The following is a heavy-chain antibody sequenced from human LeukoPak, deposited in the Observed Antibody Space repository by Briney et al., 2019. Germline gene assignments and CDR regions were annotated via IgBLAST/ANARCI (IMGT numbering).Heavy chain of an antibody. Sequence: SETLSLTCAVSGYSISSGYYWGWIRQPPGKGLEWIGSVYHSGSTYYNPSPKSRVTISVDTSKNQFSLTLSSVTAADTAVYYCARLEYQLLFNWFDPWGQGTLVTVSS. D-gene: IGHD2-2*01. V-gene: IGHV4-38-2*01. CDR3: ARLEYQLLFNWFDP. J-gene: IGHJ5*02. CDR1: GYSISSGYY. CDR2: VYHSGST.